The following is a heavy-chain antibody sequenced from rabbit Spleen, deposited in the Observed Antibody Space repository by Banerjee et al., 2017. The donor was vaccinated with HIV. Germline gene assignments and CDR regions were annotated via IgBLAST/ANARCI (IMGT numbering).Heavy chain of an antibody. D-gene: IGHD4-1*01. J-gene: IGHJ4*01. V-gene: IGHV1S7*01. CDR1: GFDFRRYY. CDR2: IDPVFGIT. CDR3: VRETSSGWGVLSYYFNL. Sequence: QVKETGGGLVQPGGSLTLSCKASGFDFRRYYLTWVRQAPGKGLEWIGIIDPVFGITYYANWVNGRFTISSHNAQNTLFLQLNSLTAADTATYFCVRETSSGWGVLSYYFNLWGPGTLVTVS.